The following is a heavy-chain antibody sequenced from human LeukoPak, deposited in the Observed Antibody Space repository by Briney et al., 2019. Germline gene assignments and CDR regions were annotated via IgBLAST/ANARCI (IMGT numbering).Heavy chain of an antibody. CDR2: INHSGST. Sequence: SETLSLTCAVYGGSFSGYYWSWIRQPPGKGLEWIGEINHSGSTNYNPSLKSRVTISVDTSKNQFSLKLSSVTAADTAVYYCARGGRFPGHNWFDPWGQGTLVTVSS. CDR1: GGSFSGYY. D-gene: IGHD2-15*01. J-gene: IGHJ5*02. CDR3: ARGGRFPGHNWFDP. V-gene: IGHV4-34*01.